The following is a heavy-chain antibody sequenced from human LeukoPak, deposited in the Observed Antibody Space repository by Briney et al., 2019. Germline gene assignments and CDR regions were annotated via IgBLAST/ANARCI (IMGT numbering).Heavy chain of an antibody. J-gene: IGHJ4*02. CDR2: IINDGGDT. CDR3: AGRLYESSGYCLIDH. D-gene: IGHD3-22*01. CDR1: GFTFSRYW. Sequence: GPSLRLSCAASGFTFSRYWMHWVRHPRGGGLGWDSCIINDGGDTRCADSVKGRCTIARDNAKNTLFLQMNTVRAEDTAVYCCAGRLYESSGYCLIDHWGQGTLVTVSS. V-gene: IGHV3-74*01.